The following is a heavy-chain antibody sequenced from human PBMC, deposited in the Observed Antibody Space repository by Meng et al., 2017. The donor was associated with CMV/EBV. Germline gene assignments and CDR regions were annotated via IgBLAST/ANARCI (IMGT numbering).Heavy chain of an antibody. J-gene: IGHJ4*02. CDR1: GFTFSSYW. Sequence: GGSLRLSCAASGFTFSSYWMSWVRQAPGKGLEWVANIKQDGSEKYYVDSVKGRFTISRDNAKNSLDLQMNSLRAEDTAVYYCARVSDFWTEGGLDYWGQGTLVTVSS. D-gene: IGHD3-3*01. CDR3: ARVSDFWTEGGLDY. CDR2: IKQDGSEK. V-gene: IGHV3-7*01.